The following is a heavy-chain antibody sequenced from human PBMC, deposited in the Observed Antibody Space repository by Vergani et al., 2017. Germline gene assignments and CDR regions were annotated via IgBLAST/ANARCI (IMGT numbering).Heavy chain of an antibody. CDR1: GFTFTSSA. V-gene: IGHV1-58*02. CDR3: AAAAGWLQVFNWYFDL. Sequence: QMQLVQSGPEVKKPGTSVTVSCKASGFTFTSSAMQWVRQARGQRLEWIGWIVVGSGNTNYAQKFQERVTITRDMSTSTAYMELSSLRSEDTAVYYCAAAAGWLQVFNWYFDLWGRGTLVTVSS. CDR2: IVVGSGNT. D-gene: IGHD5-24*01. J-gene: IGHJ2*01.